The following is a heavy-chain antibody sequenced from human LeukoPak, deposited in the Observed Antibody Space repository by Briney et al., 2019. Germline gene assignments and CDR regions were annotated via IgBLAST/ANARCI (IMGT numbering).Heavy chain of an antibody. J-gene: IGHJ5*02. CDR1: GGSFSGYY. D-gene: IGHD3-10*01. CDR3: ARGGYYGSGRPRFDP. V-gene: IGHV4-34*01. CDR2: INHSGTT. Sequence: SETLSLTCAVYGGSFSGYYWSWIRQPPGKGLECIGEINHSGTTNYNPSLKSRVTISVDTSKNQFSLKLSSVTAADTAVYYCARGGYYGSGRPRFDPWGQGTLVTVSS.